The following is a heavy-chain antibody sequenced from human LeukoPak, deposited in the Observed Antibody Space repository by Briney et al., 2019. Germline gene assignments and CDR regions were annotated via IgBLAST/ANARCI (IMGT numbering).Heavy chain of an antibody. CDR3: ARKQWVEYYFES. CDR2: IYTTGST. D-gene: IGHD6-19*01. J-gene: IGHJ4*02. V-gene: IGHV4-61*02. CDR1: GASISSGSYY. Sequence: PSQTLSLTCTVSGASISSGSYYWSWIRQPAGTGLEWIGRIYTTGSTNYNPSLKSRVTISLDMSKNQFSLKLSSVTAADTAVYYCARKQWVEYYFESWGQGTLVTVPS.